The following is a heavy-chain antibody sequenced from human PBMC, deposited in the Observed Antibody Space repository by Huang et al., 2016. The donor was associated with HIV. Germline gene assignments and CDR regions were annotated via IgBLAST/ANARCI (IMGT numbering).Heavy chain of an antibody. V-gene: IGHV3-30*18. Sequence: QVQLVESGGGVVQPGRSLRLSCAASGFTFSSYGMNWVRQAPGKGLDLLAVISYEGSNKYYADSVKGRFTISRDNSKNTLYLQMNSLRAEDTAVYYCSKDLEDQLLYLTYYYYYYGMDVWGQGTTVTVSS. CDR3: SKDLEDQLLYLTYYYYYYGMDV. CDR2: ISYEGSNK. CDR1: GFTFSSYG. D-gene: IGHD2-2*02. J-gene: IGHJ6*02.